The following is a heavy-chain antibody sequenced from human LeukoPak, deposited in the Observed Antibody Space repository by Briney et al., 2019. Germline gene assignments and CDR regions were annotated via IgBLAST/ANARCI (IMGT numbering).Heavy chain of an antibody. V-gene: IGHV3-64*01. J-gene: IGHJ4*02. D-gene: IGHD3-22*01. CDR2: ISSNGGST. CDR1: GFTFSSYA. Sequence: GGSLRLSCAASGFTFSSYAMHWVRQAPGKGLEYVSAISSNGGSTYYANSVKGRFTISRDNSKNTLYLQMGSLRAEDMAVYYCARRGSGYSQNYFDYWGQGTLVTVSS. CDR3: ARRGSGYSQNYFDY.